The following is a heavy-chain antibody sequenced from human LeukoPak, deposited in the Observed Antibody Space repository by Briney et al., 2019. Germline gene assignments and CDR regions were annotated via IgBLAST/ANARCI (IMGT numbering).Heavy chain of an antibody. V-gene: IGHV3-21*01. Sequence: GGSLRLSCAASGFTFSSYSMNWVRQAPGKGLEWVSSISGSSSYIYYADSVKGRFTISRDNAKNSLYVQMNSLRAEDTAVYYCARDRERYCSGGSCSNFDYWGQGTLVSVSS. CDR3: ARDRERYCSGGSCSNFDY. D-gene: IGHD2-15*01. J-gene: IGHJ4*02. CDR2: ISGSSSYI. CDR1: GFTFSSYS.